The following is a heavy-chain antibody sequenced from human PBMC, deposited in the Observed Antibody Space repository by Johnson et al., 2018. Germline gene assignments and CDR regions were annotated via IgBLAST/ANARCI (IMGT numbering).Heavy chain of an antibody. CDR2: INSDGSST. D-gene: IGHD2-15*01. J-gene: IGHJ6*02. V-gene: IGHV3-74*01. CDR1: GFTFSSYW. Sequence: VQLQESGGGLVQPGGSLRLSCAASGFTFSSYWMHWVRQAPGKGLVWVSRINSDGSSTSYADSVKGRFTISRDNAKNTLYLQMNSLRAEDTAVYYCARVGYSPEDYYYYGMDVWGQGTTVTVSS. CDR3: ARVGYSPEDYYYYGMDV.